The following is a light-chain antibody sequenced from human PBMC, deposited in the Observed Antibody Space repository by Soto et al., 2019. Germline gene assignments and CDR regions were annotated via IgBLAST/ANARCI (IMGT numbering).Light chain of an antibody. J-gene: IGKJ2*01. CDR3: QLYDNSLYT. Sequence: EIVLTQSPGTLSLSPGERATLSCRASQSVSSSYLAWYQQKPGLAPRLLIYSASTRATGIPDRFSGSGSGTDFTLTISRLEPEDFAVYYYQLYDNSLYTFGQGTKLEIK. V-gene: IGKV3-20*01. CDR1: QSVSSSY. CDR2: SAS.